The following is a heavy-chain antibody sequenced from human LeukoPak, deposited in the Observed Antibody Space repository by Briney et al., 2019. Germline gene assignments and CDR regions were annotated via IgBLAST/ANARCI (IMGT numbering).Heavy chain of an antibody. J-gene: IGHJ6*04. CDR1: GFPYRDYY. CDR3: ARDFAFGDGYPVV. Sequence: GGSVSLSCAASGFPYRDYYMIWLRQAAGKGLAWVSYISSFGSTIYYADSVKGRFTISRDNAKHSLYLQMNSLRAEDTAVYYCARDFAFGDGYPVVWGKGTTVTVSS. CDR2: ISSFGSTI. V-gene: IGHV3-11*04. D-gene: IGHD5-24*01.